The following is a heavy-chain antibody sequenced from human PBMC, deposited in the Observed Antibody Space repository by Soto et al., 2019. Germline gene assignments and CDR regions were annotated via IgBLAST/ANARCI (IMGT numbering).Heavy chain of an antibody. CDR1: GVSISSGGYY. D-gene: IGHD3-3*01. J-gene: IGHJ4*02. V-gene: IGHV4-31*03. CDR3: ARADPATILASYFDY. Sequence: TLSLTCTVSGVSISSGGYYWSWIRQHPGKGLEWIGYIYYSGSTYYNPSLKSRVTISVDTSKNQFSLKLSSVTAADTAVYYCARADPATILASYFDYWGQGTLVTVSS. CDR2: IYYSGST.